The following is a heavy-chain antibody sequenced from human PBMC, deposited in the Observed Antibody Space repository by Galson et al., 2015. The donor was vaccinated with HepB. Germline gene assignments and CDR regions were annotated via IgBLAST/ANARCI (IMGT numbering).Heavy chain of an antibody. CDR2: INAGNGNT. J-gene: IGHJ6*02. Sequence: SVKVSCKASGYTFTSYAMHWVRQAPGQRLEWMGWINAGNGNTKYSQKFQGRVTITRDTSASTAYMELSSLRSEDTAVYYCARDHEGPLWSGELLLPRRDYGMDVWGQGTTVTVSS. V-gene: IGHV1-3*01. D-gene: IGHD3-10*01. CDR1: GYTFTSYA. CDR3: ARDHEGPLWSGELLLPRRDYGMDV.